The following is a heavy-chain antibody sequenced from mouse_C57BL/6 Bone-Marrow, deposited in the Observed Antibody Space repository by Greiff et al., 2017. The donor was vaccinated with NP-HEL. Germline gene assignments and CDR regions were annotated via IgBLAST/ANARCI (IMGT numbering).Heavy chain of an antibody. CDR2: IDPSDSYT. CDR3: ASSSYD. D-gene: IGHD1-1*01. Sequence: VQLQQPGAELVKPGASVKLSCKASGYTFTSYWMQWVKQRPGQGLEWIGEIDPSDSYTNYNQKFKGKATLTVDTSSSTAYMQLSSLTSEDSAVYYCASSSYDWGQGTTLTVSS. J-gene: IGHJ2*01. CDR1: GYTFTSYW. V-gene: IGHV1-50*01.